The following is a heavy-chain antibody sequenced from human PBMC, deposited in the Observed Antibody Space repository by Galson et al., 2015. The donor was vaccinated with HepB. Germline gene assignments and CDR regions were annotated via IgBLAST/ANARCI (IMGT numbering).Heavy chain of an antibody. D-gene: IGHD2-2*02. Sequence: SVKVSCKASGYTFTDYGISWVRQAPGQGLEWMGWISAYMGRTTYAQNFQGRVTMTTDTSTNTAYMGLGRLRSDDTAVYYCARVLPCSSTSCYRGGYFDSWGQGTLVTVSS. J-gene: IGHJ4*02. CDR1: GYTFTDYG. CDR3: ARVLPCSSTSCYRGGYFDS. V-gene: IGHV1-18*01. CDR2: ISAYMGRT.